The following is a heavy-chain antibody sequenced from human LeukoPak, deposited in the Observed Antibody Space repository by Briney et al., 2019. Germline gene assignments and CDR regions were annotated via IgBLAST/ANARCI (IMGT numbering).Heavy chain of an antibody. D-gene: IGHD6-13*01. CDR1: GFTFSSYS. CDR3: ARYGSSWDLDY. V-gene: IGHV3-53*01. CDR2: IYSAGST. Sequence: PGGSLRLSCAASGFTFSSYSMNWVRQAPGKGLEWVSVIYSAGSTYYADSVKGRFTVSRDNSKNTLYLQMNSLRAEDTAVYYCARYGSSWDLDYWGQGTLVTVSS. J-gene: IGHJ4*02.